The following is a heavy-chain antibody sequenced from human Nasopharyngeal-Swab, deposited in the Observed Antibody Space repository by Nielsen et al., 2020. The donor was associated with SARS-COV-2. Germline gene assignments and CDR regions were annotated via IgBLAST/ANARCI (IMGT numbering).Heavy chain of an antibody. CDR1: GGTFSSYA. CDR2: IIPIFGTA. CDR3: ARDLNSGYSGYEGDY. V-gene: IGHV1-69*06. D-gene: IGHD5-12*01. Sequence: SVKVSCKASGGTFSSYAISWVRRAPGQGLEWMGGIIPIFGTANYAQKFQGRVTITADKSTSTAYMELSSLRSEDTAVYYCARDLNSGYSGYEGDYWGQGTLVTVSS. J-gene: IGHJ4*02.